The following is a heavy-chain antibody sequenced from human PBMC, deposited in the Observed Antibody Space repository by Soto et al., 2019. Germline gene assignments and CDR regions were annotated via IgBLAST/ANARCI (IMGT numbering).Heavy chain of an antibody. CDR2: ISVSDAFI. J-gene: IGHJ4*02. Sequence: EVQLLESGGDLVQSGGSLRLSCAASGFNVGAFAVNWVRQAPGKGLEWVSGISVSDAFIYYADSVRGRFSISRDASENILYLQMNSLRGDDTALYYCTRETVAGITGLDYWGPGTLVTVSS. D-gene: IGHD1-20*01. V-gene: IGHV3-23*01. CDR1: GFNVGAFA. CDR3: TRETVAGITGLDY.